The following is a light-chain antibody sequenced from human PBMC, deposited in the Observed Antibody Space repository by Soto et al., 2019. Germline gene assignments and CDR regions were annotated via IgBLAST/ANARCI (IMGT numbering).Light chain of an antibody. CDR3: HQHGSSPPYT. CDR1: QSVSSNY. V-gene: IGKV3-20*01. J-gene: IGKJ2*01. Sequence: EIVLTQSPGTLSLSPGERATLSCRASQSVSSNYLAWYQQKPGQAPRLLIYGASSRATGIPDRFSGSGSGTDFTLTISRLEPEDFAVYYCHQHGSSPPYTFGQGTKLVIK. CDR2: GAS.